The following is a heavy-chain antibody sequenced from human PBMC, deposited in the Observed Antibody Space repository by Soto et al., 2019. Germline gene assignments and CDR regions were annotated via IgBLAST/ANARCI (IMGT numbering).Heavy chain of an antibody. CDR1: GGTFSSYA. CDR2: IIPIFGTA. J-gene: IGHJ3*02. D-gene: IGHD6-6*01. Sequence: SVKVSCKASGGTFSSYAISWVRQAPGQGLGWMGGIIPIFGTANYAQKFQGRVTITADESTSTAYMELSSLRSEDTAVYYCAAPDIAARAQGAFDIWGQGTMVTVSS. V-gene: IGHV1-69*13. CDR3: AAPDIAARAQGAFDI.